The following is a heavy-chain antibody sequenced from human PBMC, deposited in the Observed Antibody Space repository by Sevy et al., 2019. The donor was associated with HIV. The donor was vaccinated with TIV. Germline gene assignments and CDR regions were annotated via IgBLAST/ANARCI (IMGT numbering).Heavy chain of an antibody. D-gene: IGHD3-10*01. CDR3: AKGLGMVQGALLSDDV. CDR1: GFTFSRYG. J-gene: IGHJ3*01. V-gene: IGHV3-30*02. Sequence: GGSLRLSCAASGFTFSRYGMHWVRQAPGKGLEWVAFIGYDGSTKYYAESVKGRLIISRDNSKDTLYLQMNSLRGDDTSLYYCAKGLGMVQGALLSDDVWGQGTMVTVSS. CDR2: IGYDGSTK.